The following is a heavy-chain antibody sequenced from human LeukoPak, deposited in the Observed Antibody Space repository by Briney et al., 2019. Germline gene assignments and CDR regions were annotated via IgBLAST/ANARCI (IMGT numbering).Heavy chain of an antibody. CDR1: GGSISRSY. CDR3: ARDSGTTGEVKFDP. V-gene: IGHV4-4*07. J-gene: IGHJ5*02. D-gene: IGHD3-10*01. Sequence: SETLSLTCTVSGGSISRSYWSWMRQPAGKGPEWIGRIYGSGTITYSPSLESRVTMSVDTSKDQFSLKLRSVTAADTAVYYCARDSGTTGEVKFDPWGQGILVTVSS. CDR2: IYGSGTI.